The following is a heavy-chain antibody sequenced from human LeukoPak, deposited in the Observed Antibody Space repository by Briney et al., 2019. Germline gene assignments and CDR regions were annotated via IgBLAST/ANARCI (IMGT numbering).Heavy chain of an antibody. J-gene: IGHJ4*02. CDR2: IWYDGSNK. CDR1: GFTFSSYG. V-gene: IGHV3-33*01. Sequence: PGGSLRLSCAASGFTFSSYGMHWVRQAPGKGLEWVAVIWYDGSNKYYADSVKGRFTISRDNSKNTLYLQMNSLRAEGTAVYYCARALMATGSDYWGQGTLVTVSS. CDR3: ARALMATGSDY. D-gene: IGHD5-24*01.